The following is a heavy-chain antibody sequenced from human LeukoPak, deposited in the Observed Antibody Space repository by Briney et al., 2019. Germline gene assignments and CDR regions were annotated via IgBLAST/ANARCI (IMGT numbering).Heavy chain of an antibody. CDR1: GFTFSSYG. J-gene: IGHJ4*02. Sequence: GGSLRLSCAASGFTFSSYGMSWVRQAPGKGLEWVSAISGSGGSTYYADSVKGRFTISRDNSKNTLCLQMNSLRAEDTAVYYCATGSGQWLVSTYFDYWGQGTLVTVSS. D-gene: IGHD6-19*01. CDR3: ATGSGQWLVSTYFDY. V-gene: IGHV3-23*01. CDR2: ISGSGGST.